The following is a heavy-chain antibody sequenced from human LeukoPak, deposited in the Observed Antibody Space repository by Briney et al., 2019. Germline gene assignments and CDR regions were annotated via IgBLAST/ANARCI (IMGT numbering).Heavy chain of an antibody. V-gene: IGHV4-34*01. CDR2: INHSGST. CDR3: ARPAKMYSSSWYVAFDI. CDR1: GGSFSGYY. Sequence: SETLSLTCAVYGGSFSGYYWSWIRQPPGKGLEWIGEINHSGSTNYNPSLKSRVTISVDTSKNQFSLKLSSVTAADTAVYYCARPAKMYSSSWYVAFDIWGQGTMVTVSS. J-gene: IGHJ3*02. D-gene: IGHD6-13*01.